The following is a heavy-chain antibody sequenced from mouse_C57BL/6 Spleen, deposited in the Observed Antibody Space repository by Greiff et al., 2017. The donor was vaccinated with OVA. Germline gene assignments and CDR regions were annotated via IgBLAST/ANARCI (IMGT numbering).Heavy chain of an antibody. D-gene: IGHD3-1*01. Sequence: VQLQQSGAELVKPGASVKISCKASGYAFSSYWMNWVKQRPGKGLEWIGQIYPGDGDTKYNGKFKGKATLTAYKSSSTAYMQLSSLTSEDSAVYFCARWRSCSQGVWFAYWGQGTLVTVSA. CDR2: IYPGDGDT. V-gene: IGHV1-80*01. J-gene: IGHJ3*01. CDR1: GYAFSSYW. CDR3: ARWRSCSQGVWFAY.